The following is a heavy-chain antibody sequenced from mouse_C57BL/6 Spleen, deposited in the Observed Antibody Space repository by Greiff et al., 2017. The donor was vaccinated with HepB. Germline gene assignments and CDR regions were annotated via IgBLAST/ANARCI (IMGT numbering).Heavy chain of an antibody. J-gene: IGHJ2*01. CDR1: GYSITSGYD. D-gene: IGHD1-1*01. Sequence: DVQLQESGPGMVKPSQSLSLTCTVTGYSITSGYDWHWIRHFPGNKLEWMGYISYSGSTNYNPSLKSRISITHDTSKNHFFLKLNSVTTEDTATYYCARADYYGSTLDYWGQGTTLTVSS. CDR2: ISYSGST. CDR3: ARADYYGSTLDY. V-gene: IGHV3-1*01.